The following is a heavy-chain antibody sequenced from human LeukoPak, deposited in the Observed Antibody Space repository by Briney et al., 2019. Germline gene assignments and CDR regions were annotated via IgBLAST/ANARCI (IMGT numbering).Heavy chain of an antibody. CDR2: VSGTGDTT. J-gene: IGHJ4*02. D-gene: IGHD3-9*01. CDR3: AKDHQDRERYYDLLTGYYRLYYFDF. V-gene: IGHV3-23*01. Sequence: GGSLRLSCAASGFTFSNYAMTWVRQAPGKGLEWVSGVSGTGDTTYYADSVKGRFTISRDNSKNTLYLQMDSLRSEDTAVYYCAKDHQDRERYYDLLTGYYRLYYFDFWGQGTLVTVSS. CDR1: GFTFSNYA.